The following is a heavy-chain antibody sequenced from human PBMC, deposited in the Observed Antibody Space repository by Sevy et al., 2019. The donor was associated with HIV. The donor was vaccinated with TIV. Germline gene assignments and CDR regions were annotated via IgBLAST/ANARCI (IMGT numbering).Heavy chain of an antibody. CDR2: ISWNSGNI. CDR3: AKYSYYDSGGYFDY. V-gene: IGHV3-9*01. Sequence: SLKISCAASGFTFDDYAMHWVRQAPGKGLEWVSGISWNSGNIGYADFVKGRFTISRDNAKNSLYLQMNSLRAEDTALYYCAKYSYYDSGGYFDYWGQGALVTVSS. J-gene: IGHJ4*02. D-gene: IGHD3-22*01. CDR1: GFTFDDYA.